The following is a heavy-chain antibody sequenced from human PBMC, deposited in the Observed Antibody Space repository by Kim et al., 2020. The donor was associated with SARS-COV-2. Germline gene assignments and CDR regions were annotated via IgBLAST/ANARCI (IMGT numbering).Heavy chain of an antibody. CDR1: GFTFSSYG. D-gene: IGHD6-13*01. CDR2: ISYDGSNK. V-gene: IGHV3-33*05. J-gene: IGHJ4*02. CDR3: ARDQSAGYSSSWNDY. Sequence: GGSLRLSCAASGFTFSSYGMHWVRQAPGKGLEWMAVISYDGSNKYYADSVKGRFTISRDNSKNTLYLQMNSLRAEDTAVYYCARDQSAGYSSSWNDYWGQGTLVTVSS.